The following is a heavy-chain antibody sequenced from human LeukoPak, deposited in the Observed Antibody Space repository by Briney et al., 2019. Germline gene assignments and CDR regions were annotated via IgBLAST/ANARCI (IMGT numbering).Heavy chain of an antibody. J-gene: IGHJ3*02. CDR3: ARTNTWLVRDAFDI. V-gene: IGHV3-66*01. CDR1: GFTFSSYS. Sequence: GGSLRLSCAASGFTFSSYSMNWVRQAPGKGLEWVSVIYSGGSTYYADSVKGRFTISRDNSKNTLYLQMNSLRAEDTAVYYCARTNTWLVRDAFDIWGQGTMVTVSS. D-gene: IGHD6-19*01. CDR2: IYSGGST.